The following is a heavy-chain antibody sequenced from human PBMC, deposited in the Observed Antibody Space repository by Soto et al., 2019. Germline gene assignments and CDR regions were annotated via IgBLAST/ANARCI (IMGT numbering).Heavy chain of an antibody. J-gene: IGHJ4*02. V-gene: IGHV4-39*01. CDR2: IYYRGNA. D-gene: IGHD3-9*01. CDR3: ARLEGLATISYSFDF. Sequence: QLQLQESGPGLVKPSETLSLTCSVSDDSINSDKYYWGWIRQPPGKGLEWIGSIYYRGNAYYNPAPHTRATISLDKSKSQFSLKLTSVTAADSAVYFCARLEGLATISYSFDFWGPGALVTVSS. CDR1: DDSINSDKYY.